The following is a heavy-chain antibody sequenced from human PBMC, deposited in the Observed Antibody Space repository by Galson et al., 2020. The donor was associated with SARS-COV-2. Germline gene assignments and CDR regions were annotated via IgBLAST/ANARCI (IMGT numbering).Heavy chain of an antibody. D-gene: IGHD4-4*01. V-gene: IGHV3-30*18. CDR1: RFTFSGYG. J-gene: IGHJ4*02. CDR2: ISFDGKSQ. Sequence: GESLKISCVGSRFTFSGYGMHWVRQAPGKGLEWVAVISFDGKSQYYADSVKGRFSISRDNSKNTLYLQMNSLRTEDTAVYYCAKDRYSNNWPPGFDYWGQGTLVTVSS. CDR3: AKDRYSNNWPPGFDY.